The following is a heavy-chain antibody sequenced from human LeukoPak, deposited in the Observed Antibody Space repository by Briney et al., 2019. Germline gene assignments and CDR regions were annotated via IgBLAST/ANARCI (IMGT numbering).Heavy chain of an antibody. CDR3: AHSPGGPSPFDY. J-gene: IGHJ4*02. V-gene: IGHV2-5*01. CDR2: IYWNDDK. D-gene: IGHD1-14*01. Sequence: SGSTLVNPTQTLTLTCTFSGFSLSTSGVGVGWIRQPPGKALEWLALIYWNDDKRYSPSLKSRLTITKDTSKNQVVLTMTNMDPVDTATYYCAHSPGGPSPFDYWGQGTLVTVSS. CDR1: GFSLSTSGVG.